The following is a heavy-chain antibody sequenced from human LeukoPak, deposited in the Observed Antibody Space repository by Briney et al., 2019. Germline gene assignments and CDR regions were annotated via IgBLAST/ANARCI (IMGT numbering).Heavy chain of an antibody. CDR3: ARGWGDCTTVSCYTGGDVYDM. Sequence: GGSLRLSCVASGFTFSSYWMSWVRQAPGKGLEWVANIKQDGSEKYYVDSVKGRFTISRDNAKNSLFLQMNSLRAEDTAVYYCARGWGDCTTVSCYTGGDVYDMWGQGTMVTVSS. CDR2: IKQDGSEK. D-gene: IGHD2-2*02. V-gene: IGHV3-7*01. CDR1: GFTFSSYW. J-gene: IGHJ3*02.